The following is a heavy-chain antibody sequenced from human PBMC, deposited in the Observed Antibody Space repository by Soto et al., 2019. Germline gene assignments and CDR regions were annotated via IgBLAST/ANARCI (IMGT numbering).Heavy chain of an antibody. CDR3: ARGVGSGSYYNHYNWFDP. V-gene: IGHV1-18*01. Sequence: QVQLVQSGGEVKKPGASVKVSCKASGYTFTNYGISWVRQAPGQGLEWMGWINVYNGNTKYAQKVQGRVTMTTDTSTSTGYMALRSLRSDDTAVYYCARGVGSGSYYNHYNWFDPWGQGTLVTVSS. CDR1: GYTFTNYG. CDR2: INVYNGNT. J-gene: IGHJ5*02. D-gene: IGHD3-10*01.